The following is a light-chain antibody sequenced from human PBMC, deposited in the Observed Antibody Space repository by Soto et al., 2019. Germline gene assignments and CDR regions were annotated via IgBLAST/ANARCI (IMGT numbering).Light chain of an antibody. J-gene: IGLJ2*01. CDR3: QTWGTGIVV. CDR2: INSDGSH. V-gene: IGLV4-69*01. CDR1: SGHSSYA. Sequence: QAVVTQSPSASASLGASVKLTCTLSSGHSSYAIAWHQQQPEKGPRYLMKINSDGSHSMGGGIPDRFSGSSSGAERYLTISSLQSEDEADYYCQTWGTGIVVFGGGTKLTVL.